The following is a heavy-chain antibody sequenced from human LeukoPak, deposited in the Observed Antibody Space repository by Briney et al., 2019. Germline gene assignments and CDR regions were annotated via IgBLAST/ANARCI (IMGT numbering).Heavy chain of an antibody. J-gene: IGHJ6*03. Sequence: GGSLRLSCAASGFTFSSYWMHWVRQAPGKGLVWVSRIKYDGSSTNYADSVKGRFTISRDNAKNTLYLQMNSLRAEDTAVYYCARFGSGSYSSYYYYYYMDVWGKGTTVTVSS. CDR2: IKYDGSST. CDR3: ARFGSGSYSSYYYYYYMDV. CDR1: GFTFSSYW. D-gene: IGHD3-10*01. V-gene: IGHV3-74*01.